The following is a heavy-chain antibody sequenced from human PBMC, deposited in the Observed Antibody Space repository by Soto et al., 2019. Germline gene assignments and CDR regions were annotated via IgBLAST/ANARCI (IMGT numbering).Heavy chain of an antibody. CDR1: GFTFSTYG. CDR2: ISGNGGTT. J-gene: IGHJ4*02. CDR3: AKRELFPYYFDY. V-gene: IGHV3-23*01. D-gene: IGHD3-10*01. Sequence: EVQMLESGGGLVQPGGSLRLSCTASGFTFSTYGMTWVRQAPGKGLEWVSGISGNGGTTYYADSVKGRFTISRDNSKNQLYRQMNSLRAEDTGVYYCAKRELFPYYFDYWGQGTLVTVSS.